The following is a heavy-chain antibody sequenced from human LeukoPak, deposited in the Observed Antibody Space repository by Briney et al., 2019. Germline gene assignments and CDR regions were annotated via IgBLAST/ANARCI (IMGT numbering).Heavy chain of an antibody. Sequence: SETLSLTCSVFGYSISSDDYWGWIRQPPGKGLGWIASIYHSGTTYYNPSLKSRVTISVDTSKNQFSLSLNSVTAADTAIYYCAKVGGRSGARYFDCWGQGTLVTVSS. V-gene: IGHV4-38-2*02. D-gene: IGHD3-9*01. CDR3: AKVGGRSGARYFDC. CDR1: GYSISSDDY. CDR2: IYHSGTT. J-gene: IGHJ4*02.